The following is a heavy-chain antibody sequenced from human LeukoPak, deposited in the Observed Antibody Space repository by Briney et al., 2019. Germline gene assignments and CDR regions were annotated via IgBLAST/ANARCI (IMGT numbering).Heavy chain of an antibody. CDR1: GFLFSKYW. V-gene: IGHV3-7*01. CDR2: IKEDDSEI. CDR3: ARLRSLDK. Sequence: PGGSLRLSCAASGFLFSKYWMTRVRQAPGKGLEWVANIKEDDSEIYYVESVKGRFTISRDNVKNSLYLEMSSLRVEDTAVYFCARLRSLDKWGQGTLVTVS. J-gene: IGHJ4*02. D-gene: IGHD5-24*01.